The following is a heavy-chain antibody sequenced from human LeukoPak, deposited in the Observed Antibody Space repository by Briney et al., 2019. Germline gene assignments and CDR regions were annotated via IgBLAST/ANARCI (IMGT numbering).Heavy chain of an antibody. CDR2: ISSSGSYI. CDR1: GFTFSSSW. J-gene: IGHJ4*02. CDR3: ARDARGATVVTHHDY. Sequence: SGGSLRLSCEVSGFTFSSSWMTWVRPAPGKGLEWVSSISSSGSYIYYAESVRGRFTISRDNAKNSLYLQVNSLRAEDTAVYYCARDARGATVVTHHDYWGQGTLVTVSS. V-gene: IGHV3-21*01. D-gene: IGHD4-23*01.